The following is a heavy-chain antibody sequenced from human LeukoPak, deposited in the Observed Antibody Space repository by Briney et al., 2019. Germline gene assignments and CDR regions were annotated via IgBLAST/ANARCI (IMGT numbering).Heavy chain of an antibody. Sequence: ASVKVSCKASGYTFTGHYMHWVRQAPGQGLEWMGWINPNSGGTNYAQKFQGRVTMTRDTSISTAYMELSRLRSDDTAVYYCARSASSWGYNWFDPWGQGTLVTVSS. CDR2: INPNSGGT. D-gene: IGHD3-16*01. CDR1: GYTFTGHY. CDR3: ARSASSWGYNWFDP. V-gene: IGHV1-2*02. J-gene: IGHJ5*02.